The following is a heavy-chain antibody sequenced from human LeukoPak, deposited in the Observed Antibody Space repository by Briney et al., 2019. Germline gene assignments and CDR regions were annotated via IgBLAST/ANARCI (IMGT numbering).Heavy chain of an antibody. J-gene: IGHJ4*02. CDR1: GYTFTSYA. CDR2: INAGNGNT. Sequence: ASVKVSCKASGYTFTSYAMHWVRQAPGQRLEWMGWINAGNGNTKYSQEFQGRVTITRDTSASTAYMELSSLRSEDTAVYYCARDASIAAAGPFDYWGQGTLVTVSS. D-gene: IGHD6-13*01. V-gene: IGHV1-3*03. CDR3: ARDASIAAAGPFDY.